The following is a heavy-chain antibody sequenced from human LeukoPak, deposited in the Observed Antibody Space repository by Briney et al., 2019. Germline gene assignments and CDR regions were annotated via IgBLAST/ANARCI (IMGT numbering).Heavy chain of an antibody. CDR3: ARDGAVTGFYNCFDP. CDR1: GYTLTGYY. J-gene: IGHJ5*02. CDR2: INGNTGDT. V-gene: IGHV1-2*02. D-gene: IGHD6-19*01. Sequence: GASVKVSCKASGYTLTGYYIPWVRQAPGQGLEWMGWINGNTGDTRYAEKFQGRVTMTRDTSISTAYMELRSLTSDDSAVYYCARDGAVTGFYNCFDPWGQGTLVTVSS.